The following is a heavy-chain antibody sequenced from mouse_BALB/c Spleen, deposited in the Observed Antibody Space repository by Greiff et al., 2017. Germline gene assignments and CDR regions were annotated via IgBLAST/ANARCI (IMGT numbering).Heavy chain of an antibody. CDR1: GFTFSSYA. CDR2: ISSGGSYT. D-gene: IGHD3-1*01. V-gene: IGHV5-9-4*01. Sequence: EVKLMESGGGLVKPGGSLKLSCAASGFTFSSYAMSWVRQSPEKRLEWVAEISSGGSYTYYPDTVTGRFTISRDNAKNTLYLEMSSLRSEDTAMYYCARDRGRDWFAYWGQGTLVTVSA. J-gene: IGHJ3*01. CDR3: ARDRGRDWFAY.